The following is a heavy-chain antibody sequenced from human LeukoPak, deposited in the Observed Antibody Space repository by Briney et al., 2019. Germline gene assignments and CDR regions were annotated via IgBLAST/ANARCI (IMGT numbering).Heavy chain of an antibody. J-gene: IGHJ5*02. CDR3: AKVPVLLWFGEANWFDP. CDR2: ISYDGSNK. V-gene: IGHV3-30*18. Sequence: GGSLRLSCAASGFTFSSYGMHWVRQAPGKGLEWVAVISYDGSNKYYADSVKGRFTISRDNSKNTLYLQMNSLRAEDTAVYYCAKVPVLLWFGEANWFDPWGQGTLVTVSS. CDR1: GFTFSSYG. D-gene: IGHD3-10*01.